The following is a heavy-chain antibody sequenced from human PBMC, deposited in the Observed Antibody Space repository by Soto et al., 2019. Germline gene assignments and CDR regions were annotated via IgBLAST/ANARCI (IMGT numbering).Heavy chain of an antibody. CDR1: GGSFSGYY. Sequence: SETLSLTCAVYGGSFSGYYWSWIRQPPGKGLEWIGEINHSGSTNYNPSLKSRVTISVDTSKNQFSLKLSSVTAADTAVYYCARGSTIFGVVITIVHYFDYWGQGTRVTVSS. CDR3: ARGSTIFGVVITIVHYFDY. D-gene: IGHD3-3*01. V-gene: IGHV4-34*01. J-gene: IGHJ4*02. CDR2: INHSGST.